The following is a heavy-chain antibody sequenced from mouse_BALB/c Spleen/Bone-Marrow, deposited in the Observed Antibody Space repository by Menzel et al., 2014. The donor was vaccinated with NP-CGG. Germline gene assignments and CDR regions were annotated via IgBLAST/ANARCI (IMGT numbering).Heavy chain of an antibody. D-gene: IGHD1-3*01. Sequence: QVQLKQSGAEFVKPGASAKLSCKASGYTFTTYWMHWVKQRPGQGLEWIGQIDPSDSYTNYSQKFKGKATLTVDKSSSTAYMQLSSLSSEDSAVYYCARGGDNYAWFPYWGQGTLVTVSA. J-gene: IGHJ3*01. CDR3: ARGGDNYAWFPY. CDR1: GYTFTTYW. CDR2: IDPSDSYT. V-gene: IGHV1-69*02.